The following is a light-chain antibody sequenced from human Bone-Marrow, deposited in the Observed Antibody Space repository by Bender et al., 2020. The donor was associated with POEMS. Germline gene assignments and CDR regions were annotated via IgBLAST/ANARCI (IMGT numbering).Light chain of an antibody. CDR3: SSYSISSPWV. Sequence: QSVLTQPPSASGTPGQSVIISCSGTDSNFGGNNVNWYQHLPGTAPKVLIYDNINRPSGVPDRFSGSKSGNTASLTISGLQAEDEADYYCSSYSISSPWVFGGGTKLTVL. CDR1: DSNFGGNN. V-gene: IGLV1-44*01. CDR2: DNI. J-gene: IGLJ3*02.